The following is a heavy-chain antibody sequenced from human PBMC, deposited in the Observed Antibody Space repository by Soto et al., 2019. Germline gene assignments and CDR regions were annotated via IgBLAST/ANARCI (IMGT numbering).Heavy chain of an antibody. CDR1: GRSINSYY. D-gene: IGHD3-22*01. V-gene: IGHV4-59*01. CDR3: ARTYDSNGYANEFDS. Sequence: KPSETLFLTCNVSGRSINSYYWSWVRQPPGKGLEWIGYIYDSGITSYNPSLKSRVTMSADTSKNQFSLKLTSVTGADTAVYYCARTYDSNGYANEFDSWGQGILVTVSS. CDR2: IYDSGIT. J-gene: IGHJ4*02.